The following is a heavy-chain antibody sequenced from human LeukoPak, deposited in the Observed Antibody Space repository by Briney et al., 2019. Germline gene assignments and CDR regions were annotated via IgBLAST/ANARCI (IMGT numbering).Heavy chain of an antibody. CDR1: EFTFSSYS. V-gene: IGHV3-48*01. J-gene: IGHJ4*02. CDR3: AREIPGRIAADC. Sequence: GSLRLSCAASEFTFSSYSMNWVRQAPGKGLEWLSFISTTSDAMYYADSVKGRLTVSRDNAKNSLFLQMHSLRAEDTAIYYCAREIPGRIAADCWGQGTLVTVSS. CDR2: ISTTSDAM. D-gene: IGHD2-15*01.